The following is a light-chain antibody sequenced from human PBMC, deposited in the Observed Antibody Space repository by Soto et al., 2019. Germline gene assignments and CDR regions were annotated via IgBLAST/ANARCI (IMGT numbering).Light chain of an antibody. CDR1: QSVTSSY. Sequence: EIVLTQSPGTVSLSPGERATLSCRASQSVTSSYLAWYQQKPGQAPRLLIYDVSNRATDIPARFSGSGSGTDFTLTISSLEPEDLAVYYCQQRSNWPRTFGQGTKVDIK. J-gene: IGKJ1*01. V-gene: IGKV3D-20*02. CDR3: QQRSNWPRT. CDR2: DVS.